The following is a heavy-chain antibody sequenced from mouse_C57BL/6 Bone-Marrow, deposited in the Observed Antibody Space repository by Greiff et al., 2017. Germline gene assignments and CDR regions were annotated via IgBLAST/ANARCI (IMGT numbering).Heavy chain of an antibody. Sequence: VQLQQSGAELARPGASVKLSCKASGYTFTSSGISWVKQRTGQGLEWIGEIYPRSGNTYYNEKFKGKATLTADKSSSTAYMEVRSLTSEDSAVYFCDYYGSSYFDDWGQGTTLTVSS. CDR1: GYTFTSSG. D-gene: IGHD1-1*01. J-gene: IGHJ2*01. CDR2: IYPRSGNT. CDR3: DYYGSSYFDD. V-gene: IGHV1-81*01.